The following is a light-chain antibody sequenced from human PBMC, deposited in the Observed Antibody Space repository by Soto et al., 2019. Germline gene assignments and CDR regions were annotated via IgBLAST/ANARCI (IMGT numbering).Light chain of an antibody. Sequence: DIQMTQSPSSLSASLEDSVIITCRASQSISNHLNWYQQKTGKAPKLLIFAESSLQSGVPSRLSGSRSGPDLNLTISSLQPEDFATYYCQQSYSSPPTCGQGTKVDIK. J-gene: IGKJ1*01. CDR2: AES. CDR1: QSISNH. CDR3: QQSYSSPPT. V-gene: IGKV1-39*01.